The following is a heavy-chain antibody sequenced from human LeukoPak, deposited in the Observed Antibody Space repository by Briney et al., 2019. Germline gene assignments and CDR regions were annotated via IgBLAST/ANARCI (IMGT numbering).Heavy chain of an antibody. V-gene: IGHV3-30*18. CDR2: ISNDGSNK. Sequence: GRSLRLSCAASGFIFSTYGMHWVRQAPGKGLEWMAIISNDGSNKYYADSVKGRFTIPRDNSKNTLYLQMNSLRTEDTAVYYCAKGGSYGPTHRFDPWGQGTLVTVSS. J-gene: IGHJ5*02. CDR3: AKGGSYGPTHRFDP. D-gene: IGHD3-10*01. CDR1: GFIFSTYG.